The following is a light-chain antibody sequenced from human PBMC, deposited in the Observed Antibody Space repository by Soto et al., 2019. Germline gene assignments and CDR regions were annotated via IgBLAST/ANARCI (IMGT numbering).Light chain of an antibody. CDR2: AAS. V-gene: IGKV1-9*01. CDR1: QGLSSY. Sequence: IQLNQSLTSLSASVGDGVTITCRASQGLSSYLAWYQQKPGKAPKLLIYAASTLQSGVPSRFSGSGSETDLTLTISSLKPEDFATYYCQQVNNYTLIFGGGTKVDIK. CDR3: QQVNNYTLI. J-gene: IGKJ4*01.